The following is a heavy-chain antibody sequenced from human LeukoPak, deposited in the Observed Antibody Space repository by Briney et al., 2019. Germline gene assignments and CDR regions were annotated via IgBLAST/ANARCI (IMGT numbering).Heavy chain of an antibody. CDR1: GGSISSGSYY. J-gene: IGHJ5*02. Sequence: SQTLSLTCTVSGGSISSGSYYWSWIRQPAGKGLEWIGRIYTSGSTNYNPSLKSRVTISVDTSKNQFSLKLSSVTAADTAVYYCARTGSDPDPYCGGDCYGGWFDPWGQGTLVTVSS. CDR3: ARTGSDPDPYCGGDCYGGWFDP. V-gene: IGHV4-61*02. CDR2: IYTSGST. D-gene: IGHD2-21*01.